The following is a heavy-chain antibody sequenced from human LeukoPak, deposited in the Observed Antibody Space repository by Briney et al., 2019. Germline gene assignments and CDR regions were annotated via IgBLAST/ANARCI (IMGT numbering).Heavy chain of an antibody. CDR2: ISNNGTNK. CDR1: GFSFSYYA. CDR3: ARSTGDCSGGTCYSDFDC. D-gene: IGHD2-15*01. V-gene: IGHV3-30*01. Sequence: PGRSLRLSCAASGFSFSYYAMHWVRQAPGKGLEWVAVISNNGTNKYYADSVKGRFTISRDNSKNTLYLQMNSLRAEDTAVYYRARSTGDCSGGTCYSDFDCWGQGALVTVSS. J-gene: IGHJ4*02.